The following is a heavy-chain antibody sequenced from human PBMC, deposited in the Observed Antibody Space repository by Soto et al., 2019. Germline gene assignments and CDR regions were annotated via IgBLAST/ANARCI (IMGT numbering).Heavy chain of an antibody. V-gene: IGHV3-23*01. D-gene: IGHD2-2*01. CDR3: VKDDWDIVVVPAAHYGMDV. CDR2: ISGSGGST. CDR1: GFTFSSYA. J-gene: IGHJ6*02. Sequence: EVQLLESGGGLVQPGGSLRLSCAASGFTFSSYAMSWVRQAPGKGLEWVSAISGSGGSTYYADSVKGRFTISRDNSKNTLYLQMNSLRAEDTAVYYCVKDDWDIVVVPAAHYGMDVWGQGTTVTVSS.